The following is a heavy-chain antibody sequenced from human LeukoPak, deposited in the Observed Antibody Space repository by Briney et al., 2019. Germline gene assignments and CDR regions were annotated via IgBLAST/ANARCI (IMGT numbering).Heavy chain of an antibody. CDR2: IYYSGST. CDR1: GGSISSSSYY. CDR3: ARLAGIGYCSSTSCYTGGFNWFDP. Sequence: SETLSLTCTVSGGSISSSSYYWGWIRQPPGKGLEWIGSIYYSGSTYYNPSLKSRVTISVDTSKNQFSLKLSSVTAADTAVYYCARLAGIGYCSSTSCYTGGFNWFDPWGQGTLVTVSS. V-gene: IGHV4-39*07. J-gene: IGHJ5*02. D-gene: IGHD2-2*02.